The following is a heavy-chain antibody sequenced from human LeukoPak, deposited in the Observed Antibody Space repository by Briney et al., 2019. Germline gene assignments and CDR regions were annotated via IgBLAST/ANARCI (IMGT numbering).Heavy chain of an antibody. Sequence: GGSLRLSCAASGFTFSSYSINWVRQAPGKGLEWVSGINWNGGSTGYADSVKGRFTISRDNAKNSLYLQMNSLRAEDTAVYYCAKDHWQRYSSGWYSGYWGQGTLVTVSS. J-gene: IGHJ4*02. CDR1: GFTFSSYS. CDR2: INWNGGST. CDR3: AKDHWQRYSSGWYSGY. D-gene: IGHD6-19*01. V-gene: IGHV3-20*04.